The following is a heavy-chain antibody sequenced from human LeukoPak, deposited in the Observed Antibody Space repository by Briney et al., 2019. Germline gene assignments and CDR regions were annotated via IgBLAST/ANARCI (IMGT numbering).Heavy chain of an antibody. CDR1: GVSFSGYS. CDR3: ARLLSSSWHHLDS. CDR2: ISHSGST. D-gene: IGHD6-13*01. J-gene: IGHJ4*02. V-gene: IGHV4-34*01. Sequence: SETLSLTCAVYGVSFSGYSWTWIRQPPGKGLEWIGEISHSGSTNYIPSLKSRVNISLDTSKNQFSLNLGSVTAADTAVYYCARLLSSSWHHLDSWGQGTLVTVSS.